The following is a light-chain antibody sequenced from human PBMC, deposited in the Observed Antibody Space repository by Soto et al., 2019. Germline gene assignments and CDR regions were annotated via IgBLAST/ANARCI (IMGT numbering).Light chain of an antibody. Sequence: QLTQSASSLPASVGDRVTIPCRASQSISGYVNWYKQKPGKAPKLLIYDASNLESGVPSRFRGSGAGTEFTLTISSLQPDDFETYYCQQYNSYPITCGQGTRLEI. CDR1: QSISGY. CDR2: DAS. J-gene: IGKJ5*01. V-gene: IGKV1-13*02. CDR3: QQYNSYPIT.